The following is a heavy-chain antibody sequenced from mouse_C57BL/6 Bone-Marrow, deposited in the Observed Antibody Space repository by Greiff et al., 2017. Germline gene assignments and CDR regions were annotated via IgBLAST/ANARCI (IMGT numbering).Heavy chain of an antibody. Sequence: QVQLQQPGTELVKPGASVKLSCKASGYTFTSYWMYWVKQRPGKGLEWMGNLNTSNGGTNYNETFKSKATLTVYKSSITAYMQLSSLPAEDSAVYYCARSYDPVYWGQGTTLTVSS. CDR3: ARSYDPVY. J-gene: IGHJ2*01. CDR2: LNTSNGGT. D-gene: IGHD2-3*01. V-gene: IGHV1-53*01. CDR1: GYTFTSYW.